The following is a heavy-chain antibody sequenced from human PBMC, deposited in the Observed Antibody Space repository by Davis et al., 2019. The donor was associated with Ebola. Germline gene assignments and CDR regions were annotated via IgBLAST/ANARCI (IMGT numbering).Heavy chain of an antibody. D-gene: IGHD2-15*01. CDR2: IYQSGNT. Sequence: SETLSLTCAVSGGSISSDAHWTWVRQSPGKGLEWIGYIYQSGNTYYNPSLQSRVSLSVDTSKNHFSLKLSSVTAADTAVYYCTRGSAGGDWFDPWGQGTLVTVSS. J-gene: IGHJ5*02. CDR3: TRGSAGGDWFDP. CDR1: GGSISSDAH. V-gene: IGHV4-4*02.